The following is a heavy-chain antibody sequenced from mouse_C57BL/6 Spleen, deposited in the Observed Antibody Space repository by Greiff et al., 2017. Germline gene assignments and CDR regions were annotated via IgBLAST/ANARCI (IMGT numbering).Heavy chain of an antibody. J-gene: IGHJ2*01. CDR3: ATRGDYYGTYFDY. Sequence: VQLQQSGAELVKPGASVKLSCKASGYTFTSYWMHWVKQRPGQGLERIGMIHPNSGSTNYNEKFKSKATLTVDKSSSTAYMQLSSLTSEDSAVYYCATRGDYYGTYFDYWGQGTTLTVSS. CDR2: IHPNSGST. D-gene: IGHD1-1*01. V-gene: IGHV1-64*01. CDR1: GYTFTSYW.